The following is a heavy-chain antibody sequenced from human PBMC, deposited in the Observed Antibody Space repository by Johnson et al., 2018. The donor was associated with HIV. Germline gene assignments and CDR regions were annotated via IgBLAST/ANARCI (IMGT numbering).Heavy chain of an antibody. J-gene: IGHJ3*02. Sequence: VQLVESGGDLVQPGKSLRLSCAASGFTFSSYAMHWVRQAPGKGLEWVAVISYDGSNKYYADSVKGRFTISRDNSKNTLSLQMNSPRVDDTAIYYCARVRAGRENAFDIWGQGTMVTVSS. V-gene: IGHV3-30-3*01. CDR3: ARVRAGRENAFDI. CDR1: GFTFSSYA. D-gene: IGHD1-26*01. CDR2: ISYDGSNK.